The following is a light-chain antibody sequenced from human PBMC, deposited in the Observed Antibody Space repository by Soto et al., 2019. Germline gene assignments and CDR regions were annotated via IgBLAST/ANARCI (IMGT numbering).Light chain of an antibody. CDR2: GAS. V-gene: IGKV1-8*01. Sequence: AIRMTQSPSSFSASPGDRVTITCRASQDISNYLAWYQQKPGKAPKLLIYGASTSQTGVPSKFSGSGSGTDFTLTISCLQSEDFATYYCQQHYNYPRTFGQGTKVEIK. CDR3: QQHYNYPRT. CDR1: QDISNY. J-gene: IGKJ1*01.